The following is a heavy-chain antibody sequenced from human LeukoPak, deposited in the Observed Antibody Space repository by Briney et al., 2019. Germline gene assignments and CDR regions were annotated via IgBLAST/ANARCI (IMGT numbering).Heavy chain of an antibody. CDR2: ISYDGSNK. J-gene: IGHJ4*02. CDR1: GFTFSSYG. Sequence: GGSLRLSCEASGFTFSSYGMHWVRQAPGKGLEWVAVISYDGSNKYYADSVKGRFTISRDNSKNTLYLQMNSLRAEDTAVYYCAKAGSDYGDYEEIDYWGQGTLVTVSS. D-gene: IGHD4-17*01. CDR3: AKAGSDYGDYEEIDY. V-gene: IGHV3-30*18.